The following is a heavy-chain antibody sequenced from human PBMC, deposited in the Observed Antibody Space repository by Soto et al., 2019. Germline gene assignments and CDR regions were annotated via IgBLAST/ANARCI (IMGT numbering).Heavy chain of an antibody. Sequence: SETLSLTCAVYGGSFSGYYWSWIRQPPGKGLEWIGEINHSGSTNYNPSLKSRVTISVDTSKNQFSLKLSSVTAADTAVYYCARGCCYDFWSGYRILDYWGQGTLVTVSS. CDR2: INHSGST. V-gene: IGHV4-34*01. D-gene: IGHD3-3*01. CDR1: GGSFSGYY. CDR3: ARGCCYDFWSGYRILDY. J-gene: IGHJ4*02.